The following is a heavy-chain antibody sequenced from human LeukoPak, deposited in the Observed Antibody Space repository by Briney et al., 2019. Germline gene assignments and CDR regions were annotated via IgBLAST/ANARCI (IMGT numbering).Heavy chain of an antibody. CDR2: VIPILGIA. Sequence: SVTVSCKASGGTFSSYAISWVRQAPGQGLEWMGRVIPILGIANYAQKFQGRVTITADKSTSTAYMELSSLRSEDTAVYYCARGSGITIFGVVKNWFDRWGQGTLVTVSS. CDR3: ARGSGITIFGVVKNWFDR. V-gene: IGHV1-69*04. D-gene: IGHD3-3*01. J-gene: IGHJ5*02. CDR1: GGTFSSYA.